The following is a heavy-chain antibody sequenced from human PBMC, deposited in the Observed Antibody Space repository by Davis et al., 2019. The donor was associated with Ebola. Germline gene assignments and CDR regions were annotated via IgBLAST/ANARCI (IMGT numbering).Heavy chain of an antibody. V-gene: IGHV3-21*05. J-gene: IGHJ4*02. Sequence: PGGSLRLSCAASGFTFSSYSMNWVRQAPGKGLEWVSYISSSSSYIYYADSVKGRFTISRDNAKNSLYLQMNSLRAEDTAVYYCARDSNTYYDFWSGHGGGYWGQGTLVTVSS. CDR3: ARDSNTYYDFWSGHGGGY. D-gene: IGHD3-3*01. CDR2: ISSSSSYI. CDR1: GFTFSSYS.